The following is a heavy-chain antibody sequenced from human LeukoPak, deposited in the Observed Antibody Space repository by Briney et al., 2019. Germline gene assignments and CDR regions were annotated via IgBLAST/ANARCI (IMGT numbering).Heavy chain of an antibody. D-gene: IGHD6-6*01. J-gene: IGHJ6*03. CDR2: SIPIFGTA. V-gene: IGHV1-69*05. Sequence: SVKLSCKATGGTFSSYAISWVRQAPGQGLEWMGGSIPIFGTANYAQKFQGRVTITTDESTSNAYMELISLRAVGAAVYYCASKGWQLGDYYYCYMDVWGKGTTVTVSS. CDR1: GGTFSSYA. CDR3: ASKGWQLGDYYYCYMDV.